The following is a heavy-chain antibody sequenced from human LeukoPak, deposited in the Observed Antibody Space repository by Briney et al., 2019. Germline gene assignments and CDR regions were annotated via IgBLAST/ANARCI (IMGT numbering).Heavy chain of an antibody. CDR1: GFTFSDYY. D-gene: IGHD1-14*01. J-gene: IGHJ6*02. CDR2: TSSSGSTI. Sequence: GGSLRLSCAASGFTFSDYYMSWIRQAPGKGLEWDSYTSSSGSTIYYADSVKGRFTISRDNAKNSLYLQMNSLRAEDTAVYYCARDRYYPKGDGMDVWGQGTTVTVSS. CDR3: ARDRYYPKGDGMDV. V-gene: IGHV3-11*01.